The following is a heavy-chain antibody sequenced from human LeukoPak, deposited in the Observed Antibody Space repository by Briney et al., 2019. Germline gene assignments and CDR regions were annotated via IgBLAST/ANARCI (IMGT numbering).Heavy chain of an antibody. CDR3: ARDREKEAAFDI. V-gene: IGHV3-7*01. J-gene: IGHJ3*02. CDR2: TQQDGSEK. Sequence: GGSMRLSCAASGFTFSSYWMSWDRQAPGKGLEWVANTQQDGSEKYYVDSVKGRFTISRDNAKNSLYLQMNSLRAEDTAVYYCARDREKEAAFDIWGQGTMVTVSS. D-gene: IGHD5-24*01. CDR1: GFTFSSYW.